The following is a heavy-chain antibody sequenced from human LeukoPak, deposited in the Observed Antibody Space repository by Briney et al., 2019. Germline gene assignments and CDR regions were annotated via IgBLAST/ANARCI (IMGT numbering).Heavy chain of an antibody. J-gene: IGHJ4*02. CDR3: AKDPGGYCSSTSCHGGFDY. CDR2: ISYDESNK. Sequence: GGSLRLSCAASGFTFSSYGMHWVRQAPGKGLEWVAVISYDESNKYYADSVKGRFTISRDNSKNTLYLQMNSLRAEDTAVYYCAKDPGGYCSSTSCHGGFDYWGQGTLVTVSS. V-gene: IGHV3-30*18. D-gene: IGHD2-2*03. CDR1: GFTFSSYG.